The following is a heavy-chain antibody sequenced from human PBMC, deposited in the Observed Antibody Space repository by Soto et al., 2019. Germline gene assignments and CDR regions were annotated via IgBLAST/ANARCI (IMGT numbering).Heavy chain of an antibody. CDR1: GFILSSSA. D-gene: IGHD5-18*01. CDR3: VQDISGYTYV. Sequence: EVQLLESGGDLVQPGGSLRLSCAVSGFILSSSALNWVRQAPGKGLEWVSTITSGGTHTYYADSVEGRFTISTDMSKNTLYLQMNSLRAEDTAVYYWVQDISGYTYVWGQGTLVIVSS. CDR2: ITSGGTHT. V-gene: IGHV3-23*01. J-gene: IGHJ4*02.